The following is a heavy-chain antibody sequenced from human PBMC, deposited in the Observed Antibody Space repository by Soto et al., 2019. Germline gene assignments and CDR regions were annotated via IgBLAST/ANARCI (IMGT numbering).Heavy chain of an antibody. CDR2: INPNSGGT. CDR1: GYTFTCYY. Sequence: ASVKVSCKASGYTFTCYYMHWVRQAPGQGLEWMGWINPNSGGTNYAQKFQGWVTMTRDTSISTAYMELSRLRSDDTAVYYCARDKAASSSVALYYGMDVWGQGTTVTVSS. CDR3: ARDKAASSSVALYYGMDV. D-gene: IGHD3-22*01. V-gene: IGHV1-2*04. J-gene: IGHJ6*02.